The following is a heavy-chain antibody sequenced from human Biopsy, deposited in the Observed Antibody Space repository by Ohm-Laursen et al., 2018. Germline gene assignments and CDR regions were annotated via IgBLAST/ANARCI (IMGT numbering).Heavy chain of an antibody. CDR1: GYSFTSYY. CDR3: ARNTGWYGDLYYFDY. CDR2: INPSGSTT. J-gene: IGHJ4*02. D-gene: IGHD6-19*01. V-gene: IGHV1-46*01. Sequence: ASVKVSCKSSGYSFTSYYMHCVRQAPGQGLEWMGMINPSGSTTSYPQIFQGRVTMTRDTSKSTVYMELSSLRSADTAVYFCARNTGWYGDLYYFDYWGQGTLVTVSS.